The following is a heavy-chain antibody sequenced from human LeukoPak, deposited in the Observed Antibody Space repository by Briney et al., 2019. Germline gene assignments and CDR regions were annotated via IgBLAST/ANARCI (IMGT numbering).Heavy chain of an antibody. CDR3: ARVARWMTLGWFDP. Sequence: LGASVKVSCKASGYTFTGYYMYWVRQAPGQGLEWMGWINPNSGGTNYAQKFQGRVTMTRDTSISTAYMELSRLRSDDTAVYYCARVARWMTLGWFDPWGQGTLVTVSS. J-gene: IGHJ5*02. CDR1: GYTFTGYY. CDR2: INPNSGGT. V-gene: IGHV1-2*03. D-gene: IGHD2-21*01.